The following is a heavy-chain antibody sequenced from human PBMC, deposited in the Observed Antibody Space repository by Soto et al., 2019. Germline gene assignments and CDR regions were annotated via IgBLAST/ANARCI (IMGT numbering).Heavy chain of an antibody. V-gene: IGHV3-15*01. J-gene: IGHJ4*02. CDR2: IKSKTDGGTT. CDR1: GFTFSNAW. D-gene: IGHD2-2*02. Sequence: GGSLRLSCAASGFTFSNAWMSWGRQAPGKGLEWVGRIKSKTDGGTTDYAAPVKGRFTISRDDSKNTLYLQMNSLKTEDTAVYYCTTIVVVPAAIWDSWGQGTLVTVSS. CDR3: TTIVVVPAAIWDS.